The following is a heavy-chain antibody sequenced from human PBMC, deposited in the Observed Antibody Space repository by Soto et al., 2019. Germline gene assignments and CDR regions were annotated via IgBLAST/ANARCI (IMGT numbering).Heavy chain of an antibody. CDR3: ARDFAVAGTFYYYYYGMDV. J-gene: IGHJ6*02. CDR2: INAGNGNT. Sequence: GASVKVSCKASGYTFTSYAMHWVRQAPGQRLEWMGWINAGNGNTKYSQKFQGRVTITRDTSSSTAYMELNSLRDEDTAVYYCARDFAVAGTFYYYYYGMDVWGQGTTVTVSS. D-gene: IGHD6-19*01. V-gene: IGHV1-3*01. CDR1: GYTFTSYA.